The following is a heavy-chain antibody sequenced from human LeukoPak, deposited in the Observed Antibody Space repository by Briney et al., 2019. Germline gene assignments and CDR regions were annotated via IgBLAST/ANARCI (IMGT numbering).Heavy chain of an antibody. Sequence: TGGSLTLSCAASGFTFDDYAMHWVRQAPGKGLEWVSLISGDGGSTYYADSVKGRFTISRDNSKNSLYLQVNSLRTEDTALYYCAKDGSGSYYNVLFDYWGQGTLVTVSS. V-gene: IGHV3-43*02. J-gene: IGHJ4*02. CDR2: ISGDGGST. CDR1: GFTFDDYA. D-gene: IGHD3-10*01. CDR3: AKDGSGSYYNVLFDY.